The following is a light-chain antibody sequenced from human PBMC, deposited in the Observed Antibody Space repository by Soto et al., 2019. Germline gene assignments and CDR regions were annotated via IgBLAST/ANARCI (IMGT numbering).Light chain of an antibody. CDR3: QQYNNWPPRGT. Sequence: TQSPVTLSLSPGERATLSCRASQSFRGLLAWYQQKPGQAPRLLIYGASTRATGIPARFSGSGSGTEFTLTISSLQSEDFAVYYCQQYNNWPPRGTFGQGTKVDI. V-gene: IGKV3-15*01. J-gene: IGKJ1*01. CDR1: QSFRGL. CDR2: GAS.